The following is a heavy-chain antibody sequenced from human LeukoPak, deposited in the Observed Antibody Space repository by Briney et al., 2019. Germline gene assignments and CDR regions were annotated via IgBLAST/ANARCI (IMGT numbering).Heavy chain of an antibody. V-gene: IGHV4-59*12. D-gene: IGHD4-17*01. CDR3: ARDPYGLRAFDI. CDR2: IHYSGST. J-gene: IGHJ3*02. CDR1: GGSISSYY. Sequence: SETLSLTCTVSGGSISSYYWSWIRQPPGKGLEWIGYIHYSGSTNYNPSLKSRVTISVDTSKNQFSLKLSSVTAADTAVYYCARDPYGLRAFDIWGQGTMVTVSS.